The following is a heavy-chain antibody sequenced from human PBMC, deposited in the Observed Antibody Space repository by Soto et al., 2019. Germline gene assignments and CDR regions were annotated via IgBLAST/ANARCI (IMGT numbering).Heavy chain of an antibody. CDR1: GFTFSGYW. V-gene: IGHV3-7*05. Sequence: EMQLVESGGGLVQPGGSLRLSCAASGFTFSGYWMSWVRQAPGKGLEWVANIKQDGSEQFYVDSVKGRFTISRDNAKNSLYLQMTSRRAEDTAVYYCAREAVWGQGTTVTVSS. CDR2: IKQDGSEQ. CDR3: AREAV. J-gene: IGHJ6*02.